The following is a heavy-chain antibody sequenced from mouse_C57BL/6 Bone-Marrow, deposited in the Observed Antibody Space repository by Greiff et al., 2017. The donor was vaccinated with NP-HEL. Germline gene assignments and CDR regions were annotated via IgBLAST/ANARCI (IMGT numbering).Heavy chain of an antibody. V-gene: IGHV1-64*01. Sequence: QVQLQQPGAELVKPGASVKLSCKASGYTFTSYWMHWVKQRPGQGLEWIGMIHPNSGSTNYNEKFKSKATLTVDKSSITAYMQLSSLTSEDSAVYYCARSPYDYDGAMDYWGQGTSVTVSS. D-gene: IGHD2-4*01. CDR2: IHPNSGST. CDR3: ARSPYDYDGAMDY. CDR1: GYTFTSYW. J-gene: IGHJ4*01.